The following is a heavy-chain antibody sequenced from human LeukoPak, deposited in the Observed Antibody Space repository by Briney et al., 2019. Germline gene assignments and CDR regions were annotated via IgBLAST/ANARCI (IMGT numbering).Heavy chain of an antibody. Sequence: SETLSLTCTVSGGSISSCYWSWIRQPPGKGLEWIGYIYYSGSTNYNPSLKSRVTISVDTSKNQFSLKLSSVTAADTAVYYCARLITDGSGSTNWYFDLWGRGTLVTVSS. CDR1: GGSISSCY. CDR3: ARLITDGSGSTNWYFDL. J-gene: IGHJ2*01. V-gene: IGHV4-59*08. D-gene: IGHD3-10*01. CDR2: IYYSGST.